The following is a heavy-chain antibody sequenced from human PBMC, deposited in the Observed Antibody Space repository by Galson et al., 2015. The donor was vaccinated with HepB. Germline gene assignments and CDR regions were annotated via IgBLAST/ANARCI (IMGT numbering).Heavy chain of an antibody. CDR2: LNPNTGGT. V-gene: IGHV1-2*06. CDR1: GYTFTDYY. J-gene: IGHJ4*02. D-gene: IGHD6-19*01. Sequence: SVKVSCKASGYTFTDYYIHWVRQAPGQGLEWMGRLNPNTGGTDYAQNFQGRVTMTRDTSISSAYLEVSRLRSDDTAVYYCARADYRSGSYSDYWGPGTLVTVSS. CDR3: ARADYRSGSYSDY.